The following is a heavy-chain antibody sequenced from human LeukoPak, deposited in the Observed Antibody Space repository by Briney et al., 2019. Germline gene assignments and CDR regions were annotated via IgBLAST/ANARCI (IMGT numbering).Heavy chain of an antibody. CDR3: ATKDVAAAGTPFDY. V-gene: IGHV4/OR15-8*01. CDR2: IHHSGSA. Sequence: TSSETLSLTCVVSGDSISSSKWWTWVRQPPGKGLEWIGEIHHSGSANYNPSLKSRVTISVDESENQFSLKLTSVTAADTAVYYCATKDVAAAGTPFDYWGQGILVTVSS. CDR1: GDSISSSKW. J-gene: IGHJ4*02. D-gene: IGHD2-15*01.